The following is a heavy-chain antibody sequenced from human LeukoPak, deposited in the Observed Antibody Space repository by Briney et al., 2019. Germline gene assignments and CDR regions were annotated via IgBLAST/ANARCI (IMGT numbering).Heavy chain of an antibody. CDR2: INPNSGGT. J-gene: IGHJ5*02. CDR3: AREIFERGYYPNWFDP. D-gene: IGHD3-22*01. V-gene: IGHV1-2*02. Sequence: ASVTVSCKASGYTFTGYYMHWVRQAPGQGLEWMGWINPNSGGTNYAQKFQGRVAMTRDTSISTAYMELSRLRSDDTAVYYCAREIFERGYYPNWFDPWGQGTLVTVSS. CDR1: GYTFTGYY.